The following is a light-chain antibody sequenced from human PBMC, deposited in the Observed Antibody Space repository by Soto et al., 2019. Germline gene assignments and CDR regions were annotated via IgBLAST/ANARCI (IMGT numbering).Light chain of an antibody. V-gene: IGLV1-44*01. CDR3: AAWDGGLNGPV. CDR2: SHN. Sequence: QAVVTQPPSASGTPGQRVTISCSGSSSNIGSNPVNWYQQLPGTAPKLLIFSHNQRPSGVPDRFSGSKSGTSASLAISGLQSEDEADYYCAAWDGGLNGPVFGGGTKLTVL. J-gene: IGLJ2*01. CDR1: SSNIGSNP.